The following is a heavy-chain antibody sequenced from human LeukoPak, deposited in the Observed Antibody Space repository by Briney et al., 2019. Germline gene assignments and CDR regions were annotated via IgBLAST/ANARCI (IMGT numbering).Heavy chain of an antibody. CDR1: GFTFNNYA. Sequence: GGSLRLSCAASGFTFNNYAMSWVRQAPGKGLEWVANIKQDGSEKYYVDSVKGRFTISRDNAKDSLYLQMNSLRAEDTAVYYCARDQGSSGYYYYRCDYWGQGTLVTVSS. CDR2: IKQDGSEK. J-gene: IGHJ4*02. D-gene: IGHD3-22*01. CDR3: ARDQGSSGYYYYRCDY. V-gene: IGHV3-7*01.